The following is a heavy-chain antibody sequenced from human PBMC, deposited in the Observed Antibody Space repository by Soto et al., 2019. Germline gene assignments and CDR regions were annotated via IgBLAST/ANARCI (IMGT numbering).Heavy chain of an antibody. D-gene: IGHD5-18*01. CDR2: IYYTGST. CDR1: GGSVSGGSYY. Sequence: QVQLHESGPGLVKPSETLSLTCTVSGGSVSGGSYYWSWIRQPPGKGLEWMAYIYYTGSTNSNPSLKRRVTISLDTSNTQFSLKLSSVTAADTAVYYCARGNTALASFDFWGQGTLVTVSS. V-gene: IGHV4-61*01. J-gene: IGHJ4*02. CDR3: ARGNTALASFDF.